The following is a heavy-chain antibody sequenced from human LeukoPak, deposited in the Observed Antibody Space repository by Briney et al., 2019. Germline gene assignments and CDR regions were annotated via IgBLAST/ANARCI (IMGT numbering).Heavy chain of an antibody. CDR2: IYYSVST. CDR3: ARGLGYSNWFDP. CDR1: GGSISSSSYY. V-gene: IGHV4-39*07. D-gene: IGHD4-11*01. J-gene: IGHJ5*02. Sequence: PSETLSLTCTVSGGSISSSSYYWGWIRQPPGKGLEWIGSIYYSVSTYYNPSLKSRVTISVDTSKNQFSLKLSSVTAADTAVYYCARGLGYSNWFDPWGQGTLVTVSS.